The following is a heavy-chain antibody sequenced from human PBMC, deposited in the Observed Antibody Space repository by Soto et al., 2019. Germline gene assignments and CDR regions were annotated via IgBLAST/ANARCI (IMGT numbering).Heavy chain of an antibody. CDR1: GGSFSGYC. CDR2: INHSGST. CDR3: AREAVGQQLVLLFDP. Sequence: QVQLQQWGAGLLKPSETLSLTCAVYGGSFSGYCWSWIRQPPGKGLEWIGEINHSGSTNYNPSLKSRVTISVDTSKNQFSLKLSSVTAADTAVYYCAREAVGQQLVLLFDPWGQGTLVTVSS. V-gene: IGHV4-34*01. J-gene: IGHJ5*02. D-gene: IGHD6-13*01.